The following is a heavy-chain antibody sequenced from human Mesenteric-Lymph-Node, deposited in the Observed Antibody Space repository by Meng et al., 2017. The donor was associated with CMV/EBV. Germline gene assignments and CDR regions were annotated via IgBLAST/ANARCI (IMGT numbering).Heavy chain of an antibody. CDR1: GGSISSRSYY. V-gene: IGHV4-39*07. J-gene: IGHJ4*02. CDR3: ARNPSYDFWRVS. Sequence: SETLSLTCNVSGGSISSRSYYWGWIRQSPGKGLEWIGNIDYLGTTYYNPSLESRVTTSVDTSKNQFSLELSSVTAADTAVYYCARNPSYDFWRVSWGQGTLVTVSS. CDR2: IDYLGTT. D-gene: IGHD3-3*01.